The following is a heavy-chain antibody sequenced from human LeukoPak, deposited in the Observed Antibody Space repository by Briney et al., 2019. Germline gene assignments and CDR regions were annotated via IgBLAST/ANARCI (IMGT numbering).Heavy chain of an antibody. D-gene: IGHD6-13*01. J-gene: IGHJ4*02. CDR3: ARAPIFILGVAAPEGYYFDY. Sequence: SVKVSCKASGGTFSSYAISWVRQAPGQGLEWMGGIIPIFGTANYAQKFQGRVTITADESTSTAYMELSSLRSEDTAVYYCARAPIFILGVAAPEGYYFDYWGQGTLVTVSS. CDR1: GGTFSSYA. CDR2: IIPIFGTA. V-gene: IGHV1-69*13.